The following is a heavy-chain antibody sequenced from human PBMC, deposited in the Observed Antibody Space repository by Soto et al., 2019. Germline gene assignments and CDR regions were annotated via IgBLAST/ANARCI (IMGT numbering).Heavy chain of an antibody. D-gene: IGHD5-12*01. CDR1: GYTFSDYT. CDR2: ISHDGNDK. V-gene: IGHV3-30-3*01. J-gene: IGHJ3*02. CDR3: ANGDGYNWHAFAI. Sequence: GGSLRLSCAASGYTFSDYTMHWVRQAPGKGLDWVAFISHDGNDKYYADSVKGRFTISRDSSKNTLYLQMNSLRPEDTAVYYCANGDGYNWHAFAIWGQGTMVTVSS.